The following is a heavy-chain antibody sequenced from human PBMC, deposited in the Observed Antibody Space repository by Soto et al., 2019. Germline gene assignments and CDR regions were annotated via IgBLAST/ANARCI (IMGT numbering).Heavy chain of an antibody. V-gene: IGHV4-59*08. CDR3: ARHVRTSYTFYFDY. CDR1: GGSISSYY. CDR2: VYNSASI. J-gene: IGHJ4*02. Sequence: SETLSLTCTVSGGSISSYYWSCIRQPPGKGLEWIGYVYNSASISYNPSLRSRVTISVDTSKNQFSLTLNSVTAADTAVYYCARHVRTSYTFYFDYWGPGTLVTVSS.